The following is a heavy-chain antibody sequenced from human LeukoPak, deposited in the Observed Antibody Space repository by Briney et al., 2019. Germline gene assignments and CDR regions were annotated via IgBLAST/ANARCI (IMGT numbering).Heavy chain of an antibody. CDR1: GYTFTSYG. J-gene: IGHJ6*03. CDR3: ACQIEVGATHRGFYYYMDV. Sequence: ASVKVSCKASGYTFTSYGISWVRQAPGQGLEWMGGIIPMFGTANYAQKIQGRVTITADKSTSTAYMELSSLRSEDTAVYYCACQIEVGATHRGFYYYMDVWGKGTTVTVSS. V-gene: IGHV1-69*06. D-gene: IGHD1-26*01. CDR2: IIPMFGTA.